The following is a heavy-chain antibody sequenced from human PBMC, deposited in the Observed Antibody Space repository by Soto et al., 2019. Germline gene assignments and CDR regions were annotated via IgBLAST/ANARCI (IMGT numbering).Heavy chain of an antibody. D-gene: IGHD5-18*01. Sequence: GGSLRLSCAASGFTFSSYGVHWVRQAPGKGLEWVAVISYDGSNKYYADSVKGRFTISRDNSKNTLYLQMNSLRAEDTAVYYCAKENTAMVFCFDYWGQGALVTVSS. CDR2: ISYDGSNK. CDR1: GFTFSSYG. J-gene: IGHJ4*02. CDR3: AKENTAMVFCFDY. V-gene: IGHV3-30*18.